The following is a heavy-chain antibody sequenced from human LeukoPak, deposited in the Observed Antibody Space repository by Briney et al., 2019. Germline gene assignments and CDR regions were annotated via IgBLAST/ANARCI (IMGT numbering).Heavy chain of an antibody. Sequence: GGSLRLSCAASGFTFSGYWMSWVRQDPGKGLEWVANINLDGSVRHYVDSAKGRFTISRDNAKNSLYLQMNSLRAEDTALYYCATSDDSSGSDWGQGTLVTVSS. D-gene: IGHD3-22*01. CDR3: ATSDDSSGSD. J-gene: IGHJ4*02. CDR2: INLDGSVR. CDR1: GFTFSGYW. V-gene: IGHV3-7*01.